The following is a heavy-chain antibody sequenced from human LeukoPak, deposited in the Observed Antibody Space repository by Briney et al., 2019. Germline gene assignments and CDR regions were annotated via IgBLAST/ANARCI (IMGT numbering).Heavy chain of an antibody. V-gene: IGHV3-30*18. Sequence: GRSLRLSCAASGSTFSSYGMHWVRQAPGKGLEWVAVISYDGSNKYYADSVKGRFTISRDNSKNTLYLQMNSPRAEDTAVYYCAKDTCGGDCSILDYWGQGTLVTVSS. CDR1: GSTFSSYG. D-gene: IGHD2-21*02. J-gene: IGHJ4*02. CDR2: ISYDGSNK. CDR3: AKDTCGGDCSILDY.